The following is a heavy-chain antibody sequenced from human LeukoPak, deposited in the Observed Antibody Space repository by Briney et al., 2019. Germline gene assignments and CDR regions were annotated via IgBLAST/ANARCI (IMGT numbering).Heavy chain of an antibody. J-gene: IGHJ6*03. V-gene: IGHV3-23*01. CDR1: GFTFSSYA. D-gene: IGHD3-3*01. CDR3: AKDRSSRYDFWSGSFSHYYYYYMDV. CDR2: ISGGSA. Sequence: PGGSLRLSCAASGFTFSSYAMSWVRQAPGKGLEWVAAISGGSADYADSVKGRFSISIDNSKNTLYLQMNSLRAEDTAVYYCAKDRSSRYDFWSGSFSHYYYYYMDVWGKGTTATVSS.